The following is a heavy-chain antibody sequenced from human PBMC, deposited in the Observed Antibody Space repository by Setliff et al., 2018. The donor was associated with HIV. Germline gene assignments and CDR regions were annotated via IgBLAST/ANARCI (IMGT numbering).Heavy chain of an antibody. CDR3: AVDRHAFDI. Sequence: ASVKVSCKASGYSFINYAINWLRQVPGRGLEWMGWIHTEQGFPMYAQGFTGRFVFSLDPSVNTAYLQINSLTPDDGGVYYCAVDRHAFDIWGQGTVVTVS. J-gene: IGHJ3*02. CDR1: GYSFINYA. V-gene: IGHV7-4-1*02. CDR2: IHTEQGFP. D-gene: IGHD5-12*01.